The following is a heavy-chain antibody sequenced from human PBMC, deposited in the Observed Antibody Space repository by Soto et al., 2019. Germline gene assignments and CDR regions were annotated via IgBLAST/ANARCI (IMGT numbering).Heavy chain of an antibody. CDR3: ARTYPTGWFDP. CDR2: IYYSGST. Sequence: SETLSLTCTVSGGSISSYYWSWIRQPPGKGLEWIGYIYYSGSTNYNPSLKSRVTISVDTSKNQFSLKLSSVTAADTAVYYCARTYPTGWFDPWGQGTLVTVSS. J-gene: IGHJ5*02. D-gene: IGHD4-17*01. V-gene: IGHV4-59*01. CDR1: GGSISSYY.